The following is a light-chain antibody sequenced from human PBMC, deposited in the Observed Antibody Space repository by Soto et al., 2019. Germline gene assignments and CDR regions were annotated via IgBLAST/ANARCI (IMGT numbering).Light chain of an antibody. J-gene: IGKJ5*01. CDR3: LQGLQPPVT. V-gene: IGKV2-28*01. CDR2: LSP. Sequence: IVMTQSPLSLPVTPGEPASISCRSSQSLLHSNGYTYLDWYLQKPGQYQRLLTYLSPERASGVPARFSESKSGTALTLNISRVETEDGDKYYCLQGLQPPVTFGQGTRLEIK. CDR1: QSLLHSNGYTY.